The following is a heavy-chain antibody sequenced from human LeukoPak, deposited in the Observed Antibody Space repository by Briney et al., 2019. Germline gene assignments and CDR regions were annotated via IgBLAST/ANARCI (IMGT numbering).Heavy chain of an antibody. CDR1: GGSISSYY. CDR2: IYTSGST. D-gene: IGHD5-18*01. J-gene: IGHJ4*02. CDR3: ARALPGYRYGSYYFDY. Sequence: SETLSLTCTVSGGSISSYYWSWIRQPAGKGLEWIGRIYTSGSTNYNPSLKSRVTMSVDTSKNQFSLKLSSVTAADTAVYYCARALPGYRYGSYYFDYWGQGTLVTVSS. V-gene: IGHV4-4*07.